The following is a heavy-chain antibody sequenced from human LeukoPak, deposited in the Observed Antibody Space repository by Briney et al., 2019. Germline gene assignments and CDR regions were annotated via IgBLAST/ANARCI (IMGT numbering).Heavy chain of an antibody. V-gene: IGHV3-7*03. J-gene: IGHJ6*03. CDR3: AKAFRGLPEYYYYMDV. CDR1: GFTFSSYW. Sequence: GGSLRLSCAASGFTFSSYWMSWVRQAPGKGLEWVANFKQDVSEKYYVDSVKGRFTISRDNAKNSLYLQMNSLRAEDTAVYYCAKAFRGLPEYYYYMDVWGKGTTVTVSS. CDR2: FKQDVSEK. D-gene: IGHD3-16*01.